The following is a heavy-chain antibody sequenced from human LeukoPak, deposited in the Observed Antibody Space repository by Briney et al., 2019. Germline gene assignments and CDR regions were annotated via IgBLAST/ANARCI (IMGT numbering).Heavy chain of an antibody. Sequence: ASVKVSCKASGYTLTYNNISWVRQAPGQGLEWMGWINTKNGDTNYAQKFQGRVTMTRDTSISTAYMELSRLRSDDTAVYYCAREASCSGGSCYPYFDLWGRGTLVTVSS. D-gene: IGHD2-15*01. CDR3: AREASCSGGSCYPYFDL. J-gene: IGHJ2*01. CDR2: INTKNGDT. V-gene: IGHV1-2*02. CDR1: GYTLTYNN.